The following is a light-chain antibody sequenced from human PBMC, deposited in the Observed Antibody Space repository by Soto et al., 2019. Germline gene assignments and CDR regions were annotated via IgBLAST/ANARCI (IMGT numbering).Light chain of an antibody. Sequence: IVMTQSPATLSVSPGERATLSCRASQSVGRNLGWSQQQPGQAPRLLIYGASTRATGIPARVSGSGSGTDFTLTISSLQSEDFAVYYCQQYNNWPPTWTFGQGTTGDIK. J-gene: IGKJ1*01. CDR2: GAS. CDR1: QSVGRN. CDR3: QQYNNWPPTWT. V-gene: IGKV3-15*01.